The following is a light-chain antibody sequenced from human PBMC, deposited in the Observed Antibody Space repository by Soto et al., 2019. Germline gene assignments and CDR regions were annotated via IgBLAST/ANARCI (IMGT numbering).Light chain of an antibody. CDR1: QGISNY. Sequence: DIPMTQSPSSLSASVGERVTITCRASQGISNYLAWYQQKPGKVPKLMIYAASTLQSGVPSRFSGSGSGTDFTLTISSLQPEDVATYYCQKYNSAPRTLGQGTKVDIK. CDR2: AAS. J-gene: IGKJ1*01. V-gene: IGKV1-27*01. CDR3: QKYNSAPRT.